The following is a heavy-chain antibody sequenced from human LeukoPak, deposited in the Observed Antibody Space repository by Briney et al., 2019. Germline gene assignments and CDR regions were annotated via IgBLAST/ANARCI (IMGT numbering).Heavy chain of an antibody. V-gene: IGHV1-2*02. CDR1: GSTFTGYY. D-gene: IGHD1-1*01. CDR3: ARIQLERRPLFDY. J-gene: IGHJ4*02. Sequence: ASVKVSCKASGSTFTGYYMHWVRQAPGQGLEWMGWINPNSGGTNYAQKFQGRVTMTRDTSISTAYMELSRLRSDDTAVYYCARIQLERRPLFDYWGQGTLVTVSS. CDR2: INPNSGGT.